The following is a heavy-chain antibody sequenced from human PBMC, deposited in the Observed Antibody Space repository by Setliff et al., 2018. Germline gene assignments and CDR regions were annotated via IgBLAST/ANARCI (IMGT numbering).Heavy chain of an antibody. CDR1: GYTFTSYG. D-gene: IGHD3-10*01. CDR3: AGGQPLVRKYYYYMDV. Sequence: ASVKVSCKASGYTFTSYGISWVRQATGQGLEWMGWMNPNSGNTGYAQKFQGRVTITADESTSTAYMELSSLGSEDTAVYYCAGGQPLVRKYYYYMDVWGKGTTVTVSS. V-gene: IGHV1-8*03. J-gene: IGHJ6*03. CDR2: MNPNSGNT.